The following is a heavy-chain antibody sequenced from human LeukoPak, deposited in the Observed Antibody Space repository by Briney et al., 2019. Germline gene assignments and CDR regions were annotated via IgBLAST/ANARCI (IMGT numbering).Heavy chain of an antibody. V-gene: IGHV3-64*01. CDR2: ISNNGDST. CDR1: GFTFSSYA. J-gene: IGHJ6*03. Sequence: GWSLRLSCAASGFTFSSYAMHWVRQAPGKGLEYVSAISNNGDSTYYANSVKGRFTISRDNSKNTLYLQMGSLRPEDMAVYYCPSGGHFYGSGSYYNEPMDVWGKGTTVTISS. CDR3: PSGGHFYGSGSYYNEPMDV. D-gene: IGHD3-10*01.